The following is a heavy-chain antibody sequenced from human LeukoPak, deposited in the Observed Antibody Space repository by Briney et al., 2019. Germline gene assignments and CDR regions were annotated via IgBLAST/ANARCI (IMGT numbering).Heavy chain of an antibody. V-gene: IGHV3-48*01. CDR3: AKVSGRIEIWPQPFGDGMDV. CDR2: ISGGASSI. CDR1: GFTFSDYS. J-gene: IGHJ6*02. Sequence: GGSLRLFCVVSGFTFSDYSMNWVRQAPGKGREWISHISGGASSIYYADSVKGRFTISRDNAKNMLYLQMNSLRAEDTAVYYCAKVSGRIEIWPQPFGDGMDVWGQGATVTVSS. D-gene: IGHD3-10*01.